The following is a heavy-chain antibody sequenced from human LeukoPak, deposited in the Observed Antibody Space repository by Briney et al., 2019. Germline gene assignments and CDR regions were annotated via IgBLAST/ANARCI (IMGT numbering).Heavy chain of an antibody. CDR2: IYYIGST. CDR1: GGSISSNSYY. Sequence: SETLSLTCTVSGGSISSNSYYCTWVRLHPRKGLEWLGYIYYIGSTNYNPSLRGRATISVDTSNNQFYLKLSSVAAADTAVYYCARRGYSSGSNWFDPWGQGTLVTVSS. D-gene: IGHD6-19*01. V-gene: IGHV4-61*05. J-gene: IGHJ5*02. CDR3: ARRGYSSGSNWFDP.